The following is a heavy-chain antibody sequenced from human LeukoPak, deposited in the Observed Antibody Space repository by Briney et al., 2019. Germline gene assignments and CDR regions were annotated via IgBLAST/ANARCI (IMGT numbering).Heavy chain of an antibody. Sequence: ASVKVSCKASGYTFTGYYMHWVRQAPRQGLEWMGWISTYNGNTNYAQKLQGRVTMTTDTSTNTAYMELRSLRSDDTAVYYCVRDPARPLYYYYGMDVWGQGTTVTVSS. J-gene: IGHJ6*02. CDR2: ISTYNGNT. CDR1: GYTFTGYY. CDR3: VRDPARPLYYYYGMDV. V-gene: IGHV1-18*04.